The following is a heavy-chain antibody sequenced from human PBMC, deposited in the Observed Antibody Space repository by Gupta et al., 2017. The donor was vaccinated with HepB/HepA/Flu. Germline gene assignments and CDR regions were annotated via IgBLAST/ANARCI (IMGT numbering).Heavy chain of an antibody. Sequence: EVQLVESGGGLVQPGGSLKLSCAASGFTFSGSAMHWVRQASGKGLEWVGRIRSKANSYATAYAASVKGRFTISRDDSKNTAYLQMNSLKTEDTAVYYCTSTMTTAAYWGQGTLVTVYS. CDR2: IRSKANSYAT. J-gene: IGHJ4*02. V-gene: IGHV3-73*01. CDR1: GFTFSGSA. D-gene: IGHD4-17*01. CDR3: TSTMTTAAY.